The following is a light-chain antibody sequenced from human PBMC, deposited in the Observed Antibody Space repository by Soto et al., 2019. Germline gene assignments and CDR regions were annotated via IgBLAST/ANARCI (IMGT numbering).Light chain of an antibody. Sequence: EMVMTQSPATLSVSPGERATLSCRASQNLSRNLAWYQQQPGQAPRLLIYGASTRATGIPARFSGSESGTAFTLTISSLQSEDFAVYYCQQYDNWTHTFGQGTKLEIK. CDR1: QNLSRN. J-gene: IGKJ2*01. CDR3: QQYDNWTHT. V-gene: IGKV3-15*01. CDR2: GAS.